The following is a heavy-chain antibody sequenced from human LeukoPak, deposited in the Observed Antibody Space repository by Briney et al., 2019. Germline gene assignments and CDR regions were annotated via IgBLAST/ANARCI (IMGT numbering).Heavy chain of an antibody. D-gene: IGHD6-13*01. Sequence: PGGSLRLSCAASGFTFGSYGMHWVRQAPGKGLEWVAVISYDGSNKYYADSVKGRFTISRDNSKNTLYLQMNSLRAEDTAVYYCAKPYSSSWYYFDYWGQGALVTVSS. J-gene: IGHJ4*02. CDR2: ISYDGSNK. CDR1: GFTFGSYG. V-gene: IGHV3-30*18. CDR3: AKPYSSSWYYFDY.